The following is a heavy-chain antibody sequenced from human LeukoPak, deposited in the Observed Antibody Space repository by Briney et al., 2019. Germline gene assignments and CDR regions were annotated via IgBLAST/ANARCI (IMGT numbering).Heavy chain of an antibody. V-gene: IGHV1-2*02. CDR2: INPNSGGT. D-gene: IGHD1-1*01. Sequence: GASVTVSCKTSGYTFTGYYMHWVRQAPGQGLEWMGWINPNSGGTNYAQKFQGRVTMTRDTSISTAYMELSRLRSDDTAVYYCARDRYHNWFDPWGQGTLVTVSS. J-gene: IGHJ5*02. CDR1: GYTFTGYY. CDR3: ARDRYHNWFDP.